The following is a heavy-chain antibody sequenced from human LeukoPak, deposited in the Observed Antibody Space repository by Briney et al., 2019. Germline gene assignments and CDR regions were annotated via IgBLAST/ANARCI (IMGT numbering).Heavy chain of an antibody. CDR1: GGSISSGSYY. CDR3: ARAWNLYGSGSYLCDY. D-gene: IGHD3-10*01. CDR2: IYTSGST. V-gene: IGHV4-61*02. J-gene: IGHJ4*02. Sequence: PSETLSLTCTVSGGSISSGSYYWSWIRQPAGKGLEWIGRIYTSGSTNYNPSLKSRVTISVDTSKNQFSLKLSSVTAADTAVYYCARAWNLYGSGSYLCDYWGQGTLVTVSS.